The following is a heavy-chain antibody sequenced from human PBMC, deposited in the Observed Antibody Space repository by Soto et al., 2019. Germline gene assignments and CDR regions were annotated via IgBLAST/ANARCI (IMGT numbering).Heavy chain of an antibody. D-gene: IGHD2-21*01. J-gene: IGHJ6*04. Sequence: GGSLRLSCAASGFTFFNYAMSWVRQAPGKGLEWVSGISGSSGITDYADSVKGRFTISRDNSKNTMYLQMKSLRAEGAAVYYCANVSAYAFTKQPYYYYCMGVRGTGTTGTVSS. CDR2: ISGSSGIT. CDR3: ANVSAYAFTKQPYYYYCMGV. V-gene: IGHV3-23*01. CDR1: GFTFFNYA.